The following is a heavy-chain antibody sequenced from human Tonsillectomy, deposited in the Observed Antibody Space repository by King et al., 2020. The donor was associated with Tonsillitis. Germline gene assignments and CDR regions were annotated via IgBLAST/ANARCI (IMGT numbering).Heavy chain of an antibody. CDR3: ARHPDDYFNY. CDR2: IYPGDSDT. J-gene: IGHJ4*02. CDR1: GYSFNTNW. V-gene: IGHV5-51*01. D-gene: IGHD1-14*01. Sequence: VQLVESGAEVKKPGESLKISCKGSGYSFNTNWIAWVRQMPGKGLELMGIIYPGDSDTRYSPSFQGQDTISADNSISTAYLQWSSLKASDTAMYYCARHPDDYFNYWGQGTLVTVPS.